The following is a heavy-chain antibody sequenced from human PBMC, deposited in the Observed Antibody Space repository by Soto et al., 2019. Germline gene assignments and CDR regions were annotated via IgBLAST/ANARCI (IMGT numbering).Heavy chain of an antibody. CDR1: GGTFNSYV. Sequence: QVQLVQSGAEVKKPGSSVKVSCKASGGTFNSYVFNWVRQAPGQGLEWMGGIISIFGTPNYGQKFQGRVTITADEYTSTGFMESSSLTSEDPAIYYCARDLGSGYDPGDYWGQGTLVTVSS. J-gene: IGHJ4*02. CDR3: ARDLGSGYDPGDY. V-gene: IGHV1-69*12. CDR2: IISIFGTP. D-gene: IGHD5-12*01.